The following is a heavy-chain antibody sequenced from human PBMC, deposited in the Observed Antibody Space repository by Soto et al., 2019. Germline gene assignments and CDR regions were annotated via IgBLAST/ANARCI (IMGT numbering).Heavy chain of an antibody. CDR2: INGDGASL. V-gene: IGHV3-74*03. Sequence: EVRLEEAGGGFVQPGGSLRVSCSGSGFIFSSCWMHWVRQGPGKGLEWVSRINGDGASLAYAEAVKGRFSISRDNVKNTLHLQMTSLGVDDTAVYFCAREGALGLDVWGRGTTGTVSS. CDR1: GFIFSSCW. CDR3: AREGALGLDV. J-gene: IGHJ6*02.